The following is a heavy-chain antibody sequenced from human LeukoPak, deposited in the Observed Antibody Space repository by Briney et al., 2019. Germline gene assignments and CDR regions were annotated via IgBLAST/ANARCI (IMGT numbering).Heavy chain of an antibody. D-gene: IGHD3-10*01. J-gene: IGHJ4*02. CDR2: ISSGGDTK. Sequence: PGGSLRLSCAASEFVFSDYYMSWVRQAPGKGLEWASYISSGGDTKYYADSVKGRFTISRDNAKNSLYLQMNNLRAEDTAVYYCAREMGGDYGSGTFFDLWGQGNMVTVSS. CDR1: EFVFSDYY. CDR3: AREMGGDYGSGTFFDL. V-gene: IGHV3-11*01.